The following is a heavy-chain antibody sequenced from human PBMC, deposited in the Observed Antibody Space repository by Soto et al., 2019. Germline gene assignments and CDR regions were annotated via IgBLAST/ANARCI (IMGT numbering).Heavy chain of an antibody. CDR1: GFTFSSHG. CDR3: VRAAGYSGNDYVYYYGMDV. J-gene: IGHJ6*04. D-gene: IGHD5-12*01. Sequence: QVQVVESGGGVVQPGRSLRLSCAASGFTFSSHGMHWVRQAPGKGLEWVALVWYDGRNKDYADSVKGRFTISRDNSKNTLYLQMNSLRDEATAVYYCVRAAGYSGNDYVYYYGMDVWGYGTTFTGSS. V-gene: IGHV3-33*01. CDR2: VWYDGRNK.